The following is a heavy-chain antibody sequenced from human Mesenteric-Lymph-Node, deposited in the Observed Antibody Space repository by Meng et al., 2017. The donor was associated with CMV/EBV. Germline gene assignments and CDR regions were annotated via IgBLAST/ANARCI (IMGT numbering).Heavy chain of an antibody. J-gene: IGHJ5*02. CDR1: GFTFSSYE. Sequence: GGSLRLSCAASGFTFSSYEMNWVRQAPGKGLEWVSYISSSGSAIYYADSVKGRFTISRDNAKNSLYLQMNSLRAEDTAVYYCAKCLGYSSGSYLFDPWGQGTLVTVSS. D-gene: IGHD6-19*01. CDR3: AKCLGYSSGSYLFDP. CDR2: ISSSGSAI. V-gene: IGHV3-48*03.